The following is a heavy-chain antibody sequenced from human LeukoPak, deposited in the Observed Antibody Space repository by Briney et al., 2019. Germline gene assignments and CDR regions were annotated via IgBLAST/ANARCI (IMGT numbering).Heavy chain of an antibody. D-gene: IGHD1-26*01. CDR2: IYTSGST. CDR1: GGSISSGSHY. J-gene: IGHJ4*02. CDR3: ARGVPNIVGARD. V-gene: IGHV4-61*02. Sequence: SETLSLTCTVSGGSISSGSHYWSWIRQPAGKGLEWIGRIYTSGSTNYNPSLKSRVTISVDTSKNQFSLKLSSVTAADTAVYYCARGVPNIVGARDWGQGALVTVSS.